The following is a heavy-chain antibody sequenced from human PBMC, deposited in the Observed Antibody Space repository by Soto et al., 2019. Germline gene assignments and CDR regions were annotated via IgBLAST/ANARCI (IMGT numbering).Heavy chain of an antibody. Sequence: ASVKVSCKASGYTFASYAMHLVRQAPGQRLEWMGWINAGNGSTKYSQKFQGRVTITRDTSASTAYMELSSLRSEDTAVYYCARGPGGPDGPGDYWGQGTLVTVSS. D-gene: IGHD2-15*01. J-gene: IGHJ4*02. CDR1: GYTFASYA. CDR3: ARGPGGPDGPGDY. CDR2: INAGNGST. V-gene: IGHV1-3*01.